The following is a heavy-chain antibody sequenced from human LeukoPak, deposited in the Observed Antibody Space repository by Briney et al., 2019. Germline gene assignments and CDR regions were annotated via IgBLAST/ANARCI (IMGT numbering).Heavy chain of an antibody. CDR1: GFTFSSYE. J-gene: IGHJ4*02. V-gene: IGHV3-48*03. Sequence: PGGSLRLSCAASGFTFSSYEMNWVRQAPGKGLEWVSYISSSDGTRTYADSVKGRFTISRDNAKNSLYLEMNSLRAEDTAVYYCAREIVSAVAGNFHYWGQGTLVTVSS. CDR3: AREIVSAVAGNFHY. CDR2: ISSSDGTR. D-gene: IGHD6-19*01.